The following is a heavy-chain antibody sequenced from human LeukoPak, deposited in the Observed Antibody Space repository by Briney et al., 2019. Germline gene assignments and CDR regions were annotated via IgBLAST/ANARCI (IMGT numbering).Heavy chain of an antibody. D-gene: IGHD2-15*01. J-gene: IGHJ6*02. CDR3: AGDQGRVVVAASGYYYGMDA. CDR2: IYHSGST. Sequence: SETLSLTCTVSGGSISSSSYYWGWIRQPPGKGLEWIGEIYHSGSTNYNPSLKSRVTISVDKSKNQFSLKLSSVTAADTAVYYCAGDQGRVVVAASGYYYGMDAWGQGTTVTVSS. V-gene: IGHV4-39*07. CDR1: GGSISSSSYY.